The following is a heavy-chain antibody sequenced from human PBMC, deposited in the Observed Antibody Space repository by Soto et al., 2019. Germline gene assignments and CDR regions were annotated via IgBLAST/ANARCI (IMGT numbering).Heavy chain of an antibody. J-gene: IGHJ4*02. D-gene: IGHD2-2*02. V-gene: IGHV1-3*01. CDR3: ARLFPRVVPAAIYFDY. Sequence: GASVKVSCKASGYTFTSYAMHWVRQAPGQRLEWMGWINAGNGNTKYSQKFQGRVTITRDTSASTAYMELSSLRSEDTAVYYCARLFPRVVPAAIYFDYWDKGTLVTVSS. CDR1: GYTFTSYA. CDR2: INAGNGNT.